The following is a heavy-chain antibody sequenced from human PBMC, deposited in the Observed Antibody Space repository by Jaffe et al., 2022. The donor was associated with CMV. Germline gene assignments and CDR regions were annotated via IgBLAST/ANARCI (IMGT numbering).Heavy chain of an antibody. Sequence: QLQLQESGPGLVKPSETLSLTCTVSGGSISSSSYYWGWIRQPPGKGLEWIGSIYYSGSTYYNPSLKSRVTISVDTSKNQFSLKLSSVTAADTAVYYCARQNPGLPARRWGQGTLVTVSS. D-gene: IGHD5-12*01. J-gene: IGHJ4*02. V-gene: IGHV4-39*01. CDR2: IYYSGST. CDR1: GGSISSSSYY. CDR3: ARQNPGLPARR.